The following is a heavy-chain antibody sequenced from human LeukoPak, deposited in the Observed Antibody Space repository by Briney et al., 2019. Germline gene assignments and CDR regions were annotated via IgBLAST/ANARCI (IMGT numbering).Heavy chain of an antibody. D-gene: IGHD1-26*01. V-gene: IGHV3-23*01. J-gene: IGHJ4*02. CDR3: AKETSSGNFVTIDC. Sequence: PGGSLRLSCAASGFTFRNYVMSWVRQVPGKGLEWVSAITGDGGGTNHADSVKGRSTISRDNSRNTLYLQMNSLRAEDTAVYYCAKETSSGNFVTIDCWGQGTLVTVSS. CDR1: GFTFRNYV. CDR2: ITGDGGGT.